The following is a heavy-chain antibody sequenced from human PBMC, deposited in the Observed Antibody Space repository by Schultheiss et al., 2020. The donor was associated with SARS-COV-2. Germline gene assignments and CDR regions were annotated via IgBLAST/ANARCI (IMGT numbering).Heavy chain of an antibody. J-gene: IGHJ4*02. CDR3: ARGASPRSGWYDGPGW. V-gene: IGHV3-23*01. CDR1: GFTFSSYA. Sequence: GGSLRLSCAASGFTFSSYAMSWVRQAPGKGLEWVSAISGSGGSTYYADSVKSRFTISRDNSKNTLYLQRNGLRSEDTAVYYCARGASPRSGWYDGPGWWGQGALVTVSS. CDR2: ISGSGGST. D-gene: IGHD6-19*01.